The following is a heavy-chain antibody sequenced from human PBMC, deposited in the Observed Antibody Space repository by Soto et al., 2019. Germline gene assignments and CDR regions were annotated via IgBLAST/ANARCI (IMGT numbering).Heavy chain of an antibody. J-gene: IGHJ3*02. CDR2: IKQDGSEK. CDR1: GFTVSSYW. CDR3: ARDLFEAARRGEYAFDI. Sequence: GGSLRLSCAASGFTVSSYWMSWVRQARGKGLEWVANIKQDGSEKYYVDSVKGRFTISRDNAKNSLYLQMNSLRAEDTAVYYCARDLFEAARRGEYAFDIWGQGTMVTVSS. D-gene: IGHD3-16*01. V-gene: IGHV3-7*03.